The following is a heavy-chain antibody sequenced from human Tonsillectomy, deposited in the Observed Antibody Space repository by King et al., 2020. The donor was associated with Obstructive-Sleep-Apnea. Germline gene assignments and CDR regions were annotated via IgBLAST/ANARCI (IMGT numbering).Heavy chain of an antibody. CDR2: ISGSGGST. J-gene: IGHJ6*02. D-gene: IGHD3-10*01. V-gene: IGHV3-23*04. CDR3: AKGSSGAKLRVKGRAGYYGMDV. CDR1: GFTFSSYA. Sequence: QLVQSGGGLVQPGGSLRLSCAASGFTFSSYAMSWVRQAPGKGLEWVSAISGSGGSTYYADSVKGRFTISRDNSKNTLYLQMNSLRAEDTAVHYCAKGSSGAKLRVKGRAGYYGMDVWGQGTTVTVSS.